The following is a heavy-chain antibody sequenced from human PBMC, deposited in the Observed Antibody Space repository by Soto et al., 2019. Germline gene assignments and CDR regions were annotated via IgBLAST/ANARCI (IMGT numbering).Heavy chain of an antibody. CDR1: GGSISSSSYY. D-gene: IGHD3-22*01. V-gene: IGHV4-39*01. CDR2: IYYSGST. CDR3: ARHLITMIVVVITRWFDP. Sequence: SETLSLTCTVSGGSISSSSYYWGWIRQPPGKGLEWIGSIYYSGSTYYNPSLKSRVTISVDTSKNQFSLKLSSVTAADTAVYYCARHLITMIVVVITRWFDPWGQGTLVTVS. J-gene: IGHJ5*02.